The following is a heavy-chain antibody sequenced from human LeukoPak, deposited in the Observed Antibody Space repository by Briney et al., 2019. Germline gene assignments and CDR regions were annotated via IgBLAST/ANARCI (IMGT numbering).Heavy chain of an antibody. D-gene: IGHD1-26*01. CDR1: GGSISSSSYY. CDR3: ARGRNRLVGAKNWFDP. J-gene: IGHJ5*02. Sequence: SETLSLTCTVSGGSISSSSYYWGWIRQPPGKGLEWIGSIYYSGSTNYNPSLKSRVTISVDTSKNQFSLKLSSVTAADTAVYYCARGRNRLVGAKNWFDPWGQGTLVTVSS. V-gene: IGHV4-39*07. CDR2: IYYSGST.